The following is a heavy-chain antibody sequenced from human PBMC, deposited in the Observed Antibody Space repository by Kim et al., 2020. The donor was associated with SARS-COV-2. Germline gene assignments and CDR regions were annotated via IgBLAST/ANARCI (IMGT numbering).Heavy chain of an antibody. V-gene: IGHV1-46*01. CDR1: GYTFTSYY. J-gene: IGHJ4*02. D-gene: IGHD6-19*01. CDR3: ARGRIAVAADTDFDY. Sequence: ASVKVSCKASGYTFTSYYMHWVRQAPGQGLEWMGIINPSGGSTSYAQKFQGRVTMTRDTSTSTVYMELSSLRSEDTAVYYCARGRIAVAADTDFDYWGQGTLVTVSS. CDR2: INPSGGST.